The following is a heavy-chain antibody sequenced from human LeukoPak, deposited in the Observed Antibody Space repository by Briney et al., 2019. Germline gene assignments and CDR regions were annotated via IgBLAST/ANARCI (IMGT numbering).Heavy chain of an antibody. CDR1: GYTFTSYA. J-gene: IGHJ4*02. CDR2: INTNTGNL. CDR3: ARDPPLYYYDTSGYSGHY. V-gene: IGHV7-4-1*02. D-gene: IGHD3-22*01. Sequence: ASVKVSCKASGYTFTSYAMNWVRQAPGQGLEWMGWINTNTGNLTYAQGFTGRFVFSLDTSVSTAYLQISSLKAEDTAVYYCARDPPLYYYDTSGYSGHYWGQGTLVTVSS.